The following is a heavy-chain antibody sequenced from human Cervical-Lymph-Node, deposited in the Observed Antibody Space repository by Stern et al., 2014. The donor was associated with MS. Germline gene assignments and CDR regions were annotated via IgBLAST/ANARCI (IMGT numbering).Heavy chain of an antibody. Sequence: VQLVESGGGVVQPGGSLRLSGAASEFTFNAYAMHWVRQAPGKGLEWGAVIWVDGTTKSYADSVKGRFTISRDKSKNTLYLQLNSLRAEDTAVFYCARGLYYFDYWGRGTLVTVSS. V-gene: IGHV3-33*01. CDR2: IWVDGTTK. CDR1: EFTFNAYA. CDR3: ARGLYYFDY. J-gene: IGHJ4*02.